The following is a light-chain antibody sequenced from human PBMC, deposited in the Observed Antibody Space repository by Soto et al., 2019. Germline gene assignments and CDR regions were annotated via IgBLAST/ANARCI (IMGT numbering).Light chain of an antibody. CDR3: QSYDSSLSGHVV. CDR2: GNS. Sequence: QSVLTQPPSVSGAPGQRVTISCTGSSSNIGAGYDVHWYQQLPGTAPKLLISGNSNRPSGVPDRFSSSKSGTSASLAITGLQAEDEADYYCQSYDSSLSGHVVFGGGTKLTVL. J-gene: IGLJ2*01. CDR1: SSNIGAGYD. V-gene: IGLV1-40*01.